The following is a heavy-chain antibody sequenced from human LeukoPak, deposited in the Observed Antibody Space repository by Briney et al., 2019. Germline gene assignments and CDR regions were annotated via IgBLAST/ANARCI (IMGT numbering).Heavy chain of an antibody. D-gene: IGHD5-12*01. CDR3: ARRRIRRDGYNYEELDY. V-gene: IGHV1-46*01. J-gene: IGHJ4*02. CDR1: GYTFTSYY. CDR2: INPSGGST. Sequence: ASVKVSCKASGYTFTSYYMHWVRQAPGQGLEWMGIINPSGGSTSYAQKFQGRVTMTRDTSTSTVYMELSSLRSEDTAVYYCARRRIRRDGYNYEELDYWGQGTLVTVSS.